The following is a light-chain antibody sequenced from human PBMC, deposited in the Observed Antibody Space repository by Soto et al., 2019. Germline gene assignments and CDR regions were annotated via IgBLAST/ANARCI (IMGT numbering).Light chain of an antibody. J-gene: IGKJ2*01. CDR2: DAS. CDR3: QQYNNWRPVT. V-gene: IGKV3-15*01. CDR1: QSVSSN. Sequence: EILMTQSPAALSVSPGERVTLACRASQSVSSNLAWLQQKPGQAPRLLIYDASIRATGIPARFSGSGSGTEFTLTIRSLQSEDFAVYYCQQYNNWRPVTFGQGTKLEIK.